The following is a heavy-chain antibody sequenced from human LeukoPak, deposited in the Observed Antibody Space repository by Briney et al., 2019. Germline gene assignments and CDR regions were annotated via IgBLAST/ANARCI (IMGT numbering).Heavy chain of an antibody. V-gene: IGHV3-23*01. CDR1: GFTFDIHA. D-gene: IGHD1-1*01. CDR2: ISGRADST. CDR3: AKELIIQPTGTVAFDI. Sequence: GGSLRLSCEASGFTFDIHAMTWVRQGPGKGLEWASTISGRADSTFYADSVKGRFSISRDNSKNTVYLQLNNLRDEDTAVYFCAKELIIQPTGTVAFDIWGQGTMVTVSS. J-gene: IGHJ3*02.